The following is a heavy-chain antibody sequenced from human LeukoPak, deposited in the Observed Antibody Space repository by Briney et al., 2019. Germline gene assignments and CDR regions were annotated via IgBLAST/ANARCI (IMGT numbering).Heavy chain of an antibody. Sequence: SETLSLTCAVYGGSFSGYYWSWIRQPPGKGLEWIWEINHSGSTNYNPSLKSRVTISVDTSKNQFSLKLSSVTAADTAVYYCARGQIDYSSLNLKDHYYYYYGMDVWGKGTTVTVSS. CDR1: GGSFSGYY. CDR3: ARGQIDYSSLNLKDHYYYYYGMDV. D-gene: IGHD3-16*01. J-gene: IGHJ6*04. V-gene: IGHV4-34*01. CDR2: INHSGST.